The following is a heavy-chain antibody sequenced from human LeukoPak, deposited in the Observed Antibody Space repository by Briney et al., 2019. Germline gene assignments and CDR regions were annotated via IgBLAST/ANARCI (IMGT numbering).Heavy chain of an antibody. CDR3: ARRDIVVVVSASDY. CDR1: GFTFSSYG. V-gene: IGHV3-23*01. D-gene: IGHD2-15*01. Sequence: RPGGTLRLSCAASGFTFSSYGMSWVRQAPGKGLEWVSGITASGDRTFYGDSVRGRFTMSRDSSKNTVYLQMNSLRVDDTAVYYCARRDIVVVVSASDYWGQGTLVTVSS. CDR2: ITASGDRT. J-gene: IGHJ4*02.